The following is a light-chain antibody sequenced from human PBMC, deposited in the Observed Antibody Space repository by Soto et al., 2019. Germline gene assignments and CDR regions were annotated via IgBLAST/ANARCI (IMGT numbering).Light chain of an antibody. CDR1: QSISTY. CDR3: QQYYNLPIT. Sequence: EIQMTQSPSSLSASVGGRVTITCRANQSISTYLNWYQQKPGKAPKLLIYDASNLETGVPSRFSGSGSGTDFTVTISSLQPEDFATYSCQQYYNLPITFGQGARLEIK. CDR2: DAS. V-gene: IGKV1-33*01. J-gene: IGKJ5*01.